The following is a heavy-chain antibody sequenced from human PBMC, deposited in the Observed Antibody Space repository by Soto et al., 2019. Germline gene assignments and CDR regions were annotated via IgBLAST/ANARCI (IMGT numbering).Heavy chain of an antibody. J-gene: IGHJ4*02. CDR3: AGGPLYEFWGGWD. Sequence: QVQLQESGPGLVKPSQTLSLTCTVSGGSISSGDYYWSWIRQPPGKGLEWIGYIYYSGSTYYNPSLRSRVTISVDASRNQFSRKLSSVTAADTAVYYCAGGPLYEFWGGWDWGQGTLVTVSS. CDR2: IYYSGST. D-gene: IGHD3-3*01. V-gene: IGHV4-30-4*01. CDR1: GGSISSGDYY.